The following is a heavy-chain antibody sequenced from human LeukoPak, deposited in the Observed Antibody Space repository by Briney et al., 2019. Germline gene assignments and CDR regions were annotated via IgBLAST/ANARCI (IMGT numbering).Heavy chain of an antibody. D-gene: IGHD3-10*01. V-gene: IGHV1-3*01. CDR1: GYTFTSYA. CDR2: INAGNGNT. CDR3: GRSLLNRGNTYGSGSQTPVDY. J-gene: IGHJ4*02. Sequence: ASVKVSCKASGYTFTSYAMHWVRQAPGQRLEWMGWINAGNGNTKYSQKFQGRVTITRDTSASTAYMELSSLRSEDTAVYYCGRSLLNRGNTYGSGSQTPVDYWGQGALVTVSS.